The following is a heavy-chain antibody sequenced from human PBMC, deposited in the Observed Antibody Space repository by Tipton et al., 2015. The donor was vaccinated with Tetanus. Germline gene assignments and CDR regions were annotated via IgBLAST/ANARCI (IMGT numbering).Heavy chain of an antibody. D-gene: IGHD2-2*01. CDR2: VSSSGNS. CDR1: GGSVSSYY. J-gene: IGHJ4*02. Sequence: GSLRLSCTVSGGSVSSYYWTWFRQPPGKRLEWTGFVSSSGNSNYSPSLTGRVSMSLDTSKQQFSLSLTSATAADTAVYYCARGWSECSSWSCSPFDSWGQGTLVTVSS. V-gene: IGHV4-4*07. CDR3: ARGWSECSSWSCSPFDS.